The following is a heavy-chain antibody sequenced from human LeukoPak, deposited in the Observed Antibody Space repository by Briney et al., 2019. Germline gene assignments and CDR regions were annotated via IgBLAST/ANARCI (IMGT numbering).Heavy chain of an antibody. CDR3: AKDLGYYYGSGSYLDY. Sequence: GGSLRLSCAASGFTFSSYAMSWVRQAPGKGPEWVSAISGSGGSTYYADSVKGRFTISRDNSKNTLYLQMNSLRAEDTAVYYCAKDLGYYYGSGSYLDYWGQGTLVTVSS. CDR2: ISGSGGST. D-gene: IGHD3-10*01. CDR1: GFTFSSYA. J-gene: IGHJ4*02. V-gene: IGHV3-23*01.